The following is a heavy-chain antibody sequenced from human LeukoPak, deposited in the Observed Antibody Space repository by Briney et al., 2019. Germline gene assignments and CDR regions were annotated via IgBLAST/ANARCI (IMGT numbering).Heavy chain of an antibody. CDR1: GFSFSGHW. D-gene: IGHD1-26*01. V-gene: IGHV3-7*05. CDR3: AYRNNFEY. J-gene: IGHJ4*02. CDR2: IKADGSEK. Sequence: VGSLRLSCAASGFSFSGHWMNWVRQPPGKGLEWVANIKADGSEKYYVDSVKGRFTISRDDAKRTVDLQMDNLRAEDTAIYYCAYRNNFEYWGQGALVTVSS.